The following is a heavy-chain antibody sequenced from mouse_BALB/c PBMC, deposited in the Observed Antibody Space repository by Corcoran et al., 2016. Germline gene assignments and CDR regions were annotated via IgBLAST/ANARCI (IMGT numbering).Heavy chain of an antibody. CDR2: INPYNGAT. Sequence: EVQLQQSGPELVKPGASVKISCKASGYSFTGYYMHWVKQSHVKSLEWIGRINPYNGATSHNQNFKDKASLTVDKSSSTAYMELHSLTSEDSAVYYCARSGIYDGYHYFDYWGQGTTLTVSS. J-gene: IGHJ2*01. CDR3: ARSGIYDGYHYFDY. CDR1: GYSFTGYY. D-gene: IGHD2-3*01. V-gene: IGHV1-26*01.